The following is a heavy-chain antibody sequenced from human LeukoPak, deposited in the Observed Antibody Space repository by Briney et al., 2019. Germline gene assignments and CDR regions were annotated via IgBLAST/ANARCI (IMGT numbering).Heavy chain of an antibody. J-gene: IGHJ4*02. CDR1: GFTFSTYW. V-gene: IGHV3-7*01. D-gene: IGHD4-11*01. CDR2: IKQDGSQK. CDR3: ARARVSGNSNFGY. Sequence: GGSLRLSCAASGFTFSTYWMSWVRQAPGKGLEWVANIKQDGSQKYYVDSVKGRFTISRDNAKNSLYLQMNSLRAEDTAVYYCARARVSGNSNFGYWGQGTLVTVSS.